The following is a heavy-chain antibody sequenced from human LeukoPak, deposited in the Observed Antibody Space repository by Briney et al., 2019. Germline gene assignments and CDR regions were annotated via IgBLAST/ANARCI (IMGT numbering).Heavy chain of an antibody. D-gene: IGHD4-17*01. CDR1: GGSISSYY. V-gene: IGHV4-59*01. CDR2: IYYSGST. CDR3: ARVEGWTTPTGFHSYGMDV. J-gene: IGHJ6*02. Sequence: PSETLSLTCTVSGGSISSYYWSWIRQPPGKGLEWIGYIYYSGSTNYNPSLKSRVTISVDTSKNQFSLKLSSVTAADTAVYYCARVEGWTTPTGFHSYGMDVWGQGTTVTVSS.